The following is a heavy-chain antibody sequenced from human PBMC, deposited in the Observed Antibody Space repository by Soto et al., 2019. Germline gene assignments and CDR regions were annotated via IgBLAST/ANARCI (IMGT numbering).Heavy chain of an antibody. CDR1: GGSVTNINYF. D-gene: IGHD3-22*01. Sequence: SETLSLTCSVSGGSVTNINYFWAWIRQSPGKGLEWIANIYYTGTTFYNLSLRSRVSMTIDASKNRFSLNLSSVTASDTALYYCARHEYVSSSYDLLDVWGRGTMVTVSS. V-gene: IGHV4-39*01. J-gene: IGHJ3*01. CDR2: IYYTGTT. CDR3: ARHEYVSSSYDLLDV.